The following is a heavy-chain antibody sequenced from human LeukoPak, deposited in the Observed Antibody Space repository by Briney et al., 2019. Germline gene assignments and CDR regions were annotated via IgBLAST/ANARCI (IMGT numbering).Heavy chain of an antibody. CDR2: IYSGGRT. Sequence: GGSLRLSCTASGFIVSSNYMSWVRQAPGKGLEWVSGIYSGGRTEYADSVKGRFSVSRDNSKNTVYLQMNSLRADDTALYYCTREPLTGYLGFDYWGQGTQVTVSS. J-gene: IGHJ4*02. D-gene: IGHD3-9*01. CDR1: GFIVSSNY. CDR3: TREPLTGYLGFDY. V-gene: IGHV3-53*01.